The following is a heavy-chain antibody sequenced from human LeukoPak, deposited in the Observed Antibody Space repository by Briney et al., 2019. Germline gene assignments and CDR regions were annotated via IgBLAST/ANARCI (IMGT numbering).Heavy chain of an antibody. CDR3: ARALGTALYYFDY. CDR1: GGSISSGGYY. D-gene: IGHD1-1*01. J-gene: IGHJ4*02. Sequence: PSETLSLTCTVSGGSISSGGYYWSWIRQHPGKGLEWIGYIYYSGSTYYNPSLKSRVTISVDMSKNQFSLKLSSVTAADTAVYYCARALGTALYYFDYWGQGTLVTVSS. V-gene: IGHV4-31*03. CDR2: IYYSGST.